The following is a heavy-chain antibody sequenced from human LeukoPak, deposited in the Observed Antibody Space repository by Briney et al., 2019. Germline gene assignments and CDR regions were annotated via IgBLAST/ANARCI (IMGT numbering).Heavy chain of an antibody. D-gene: IGHD3-10*01. Sequence: PSETLSLTCAVYGGSFSGYYWSWIRQPAGKGLEWIGRIYTSGSTNYNPSLKSRVTISVDTSKNQFSLKLSSVTAADTAVYYCARGGSRFGEFDGRYFDYWGQGTLVTVSS. CDR1: GGSFSGYY. CDR3: ARGGSRFGEFDGRYFDY. CDR2: IYTSGST. J-gene: IGHJ4*02. V-gene: IGHV4-59*10.